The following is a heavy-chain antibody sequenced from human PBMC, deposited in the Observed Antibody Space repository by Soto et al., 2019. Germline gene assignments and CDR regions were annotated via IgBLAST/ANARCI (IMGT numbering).Heavy chain of an antibody. CDR3: VRGANWKDEASDY. CDR1: GFMFSNHC. Sequence: QVQLVESGGGVVQPGRSLRLSCAASGFMFSNHCMHWVRQAPGKGLAWVAGIWYDGNNRYYADSVKGRITNSRDNSKNTVYLQMNSLSAEDTAVYYCVRGANWKDEASDYWGQGTLVTLSS. CDR2: IWYDGNNR. D-gene: IGHD1-1*01. J-gene: IGHJ4*02. V-gene: IGHV3-33*01.